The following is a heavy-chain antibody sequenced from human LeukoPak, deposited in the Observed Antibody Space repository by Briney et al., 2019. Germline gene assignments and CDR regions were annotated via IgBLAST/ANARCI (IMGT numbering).Heavy chain of an antibody. CDR3: ARETYGMDV. V-gene: IGHV3-48*04. Sequence: GGSLRLSCAVSRFTFSNYGMNWVRQAPGKGLEWISYISSSSSTIYYADSLKGRFTISRDNAKNSLYLQMNSLRAENTAVYFCARETYGMDVWGQGTTVTVS. J-gene: IGHJ6*02. CDR1: RFTFSNYG. CDR2: ISSSSSTI.